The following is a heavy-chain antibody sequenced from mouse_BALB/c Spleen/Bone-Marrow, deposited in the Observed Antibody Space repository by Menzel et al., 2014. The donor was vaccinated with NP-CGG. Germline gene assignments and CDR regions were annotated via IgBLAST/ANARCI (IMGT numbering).Heavy chain of an antibody. D-gene: IGHD1-1*01. V-gene: IGHV1-67*01. CDR3: ARESAYYGYFDY. J-gene: IGHJ2*01. CDR1: GCTFTDYA. CDR2: ISTYYGNT. Sequence: VQLQQSGPELVRPGVSVKISCKGSGCTFTDYAMHWVKQSHAKSLEWIGVISTYYGNTNYNQKFKGKATMTVDKSSSTAYMELARLTSEDSAIYYCARESAYYGYFDYWGQGTTLTVSS.